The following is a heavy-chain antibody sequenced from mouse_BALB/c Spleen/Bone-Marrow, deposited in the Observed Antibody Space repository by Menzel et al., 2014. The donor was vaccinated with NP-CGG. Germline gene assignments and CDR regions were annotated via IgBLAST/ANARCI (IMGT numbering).Heavy chain of an antibody. CDR3: ARDY. CDR1: GYTFTDTW. V-gene: IGHV1-7*01. CDR2: INPSTGYA. J-gene: IGHJ2*01. Sequence: QVQLQQSGLELAKPGAPVKMSCKASGYTFTDTWIHWIKQRPGQGLEWIGYINPSTGYAEYNQNFKDKATLAVDKSSSTAYMQLSSLTSEDSAVYYCARDYWGQGTTLTVSS.